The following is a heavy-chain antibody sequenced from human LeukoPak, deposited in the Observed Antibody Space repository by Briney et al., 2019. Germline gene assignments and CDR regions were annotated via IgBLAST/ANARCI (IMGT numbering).Heavy chain of an antibody. CDR2: IYYSGST. J-gene: IGHJ4*02. Sequence: SETLSLTCTVSGGSISSYYWSWIRQPPGKGLEWIGYIYYSGSTNHNPSLKSRVTISVDTSKNQFSLKLSSVTAADTAVYYCARYYDSDHFDYWGQGTLVTVSS. V-gene: IGHV4-59*01. CDR3: ARYYDSDHFDY. D-gene: IGHD3-22*01. CDR1: GGSISSYY.